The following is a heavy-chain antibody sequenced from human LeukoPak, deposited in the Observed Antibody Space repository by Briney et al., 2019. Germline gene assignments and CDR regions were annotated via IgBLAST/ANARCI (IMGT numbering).Heavy chain of an antibody. CDR3: AREGRSSWLESY. Sequence: PSETLSLTCTVSGGSISSSSYYWGWIRQPPGKGLEWIGSIYYSGSTYYNPSLKSRVTISVDTSKNQFSLKLSSVTAADTAVYYCAREGRSSWLESYWGQGTLVTVSS. D-gene: IGHD6-13*01. CDR1: GGSISSSSYY. J-gene: IGHJ4*02. V-gene: IGHV4-39*07. CDR2: IYYSGST.